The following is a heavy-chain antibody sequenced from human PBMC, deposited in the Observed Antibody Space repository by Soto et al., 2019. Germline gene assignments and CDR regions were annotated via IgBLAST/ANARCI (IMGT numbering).Heavy chain of an antibody. V-gene: IGHV3-7*01. Sequence: PGGLLRLSCAASGFTFSSYWMSWVRQAPGKGLEWVANIKQDGSEKYYVDSVKGRFTISRDNAKNTLYLQMNSLRAEDTVVYYCARVLPTYDILTVYYQGNCFAPWGQGTLVPVSS. CDR3: ARVLPTYDILTVYYQGNCFAP. D-gene: IGHD3-9*01. J-gene: IGHJ5*02. CDR2: IKQDGSEK. CDR1: GFTFSSYW.